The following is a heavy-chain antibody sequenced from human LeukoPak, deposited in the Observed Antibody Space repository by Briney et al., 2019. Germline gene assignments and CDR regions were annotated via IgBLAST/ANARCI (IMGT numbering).Heavy chain of an antibody. CDR2: IYASGNT. CDR1: GGSISSYY. D-gene: IGHD5-12*01. Sequence: SETLSLTCTVSGGSISSYYWSWVRQPAGKGLEWIGRIYASGNTNYNPSLKGRVTMSLDTSKNQFSLNLSSVTAADTAVYYCARGGQTVYSGYDSDYYGMDVWGQGTTVTVSS. CDR3: ARGGQTVYSGYDSDYYGMDV. J-gene: IGHJ6*02. V-gene: IGHV4-4*07.